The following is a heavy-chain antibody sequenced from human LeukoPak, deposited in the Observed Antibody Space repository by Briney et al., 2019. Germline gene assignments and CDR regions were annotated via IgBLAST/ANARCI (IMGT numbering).Heavy chain of an antibody. CDR2: ISGSSDTT. V-gene: IGHV3-23*01. J-gene: IGHJ4*02. CDR1: VFTFSSYG. D-gene: IGHD3-16*01. CDR3: AKRIGGVNSFDH. Sequence: GGSLRLSCAASVFTFSSYGMHWVRQAPGKGLEWVSVISGSSDTTYYADSVKGRFIISRDNSKNTLYLQMNSLRAEDTAVYYCAKRIGGVNSFDHWGQGTLVTVSS.